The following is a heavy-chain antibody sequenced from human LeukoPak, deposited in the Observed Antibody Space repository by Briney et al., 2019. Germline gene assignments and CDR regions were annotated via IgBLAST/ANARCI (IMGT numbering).Heavy chain of an antibody. CDR1: GYTFTGYY. J-gene: IGHJ3*02. D-gene: IGHD6-19*01. V-gene: IGHV1-2*04. CDR3: ASATVAGRSGAFDI. CDR2: INPNSGGT. Sequence: GASVKVSCKASGYTFTGYYMHWVRQAPGQGLEWMGWINPNSGGTNYAQKFQGWVTMTRDTSISTAYMELSRLRSDDTAVYYCASATVAGRSGAFDIWGQGTMVTVSS.